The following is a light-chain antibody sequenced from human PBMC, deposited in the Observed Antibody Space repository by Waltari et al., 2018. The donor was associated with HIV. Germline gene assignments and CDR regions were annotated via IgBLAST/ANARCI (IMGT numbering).Light chain of an antibody. CDR3: SSYAGINTYVL. J-gene: IGLJ2*01. Sequence: QSALTQPASVSGSPGQSITISCTGTSSDVGGYNYVSWYQQHPGKAPRLMIYEVYKRPSGVPHRFSGSKSGNTASLTVSGLQAEDEANYYCSSYAGINTYVLFGGGTKLTVL. CDR1: SSDVGGYNY. V-gene: IGLV2-8*01. CDR2: EVY.